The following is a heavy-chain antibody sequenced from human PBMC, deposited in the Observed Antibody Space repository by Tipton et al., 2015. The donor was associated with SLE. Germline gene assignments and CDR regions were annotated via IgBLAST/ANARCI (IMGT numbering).Heavy chain of an antibody. D-gene: IGHD2-8*02. J-gene: IGHJ3*02. Sequence: QVQLVQSGSELEKPGASVKVSCKASGCTFTKYSINWVRQAPGQGLEWMGWISTYSGNTKYSQKFQDRVTMTTDISTSTGYMELRSLRSDDTALYYCARDFTGADAFDIWGQGTMVTVSS. V-gene: IGHV1-18*01. CDR3: ARDFTGADAFDI. CDR1: GCTFTKYS. CDR2: ISTYSGNT.